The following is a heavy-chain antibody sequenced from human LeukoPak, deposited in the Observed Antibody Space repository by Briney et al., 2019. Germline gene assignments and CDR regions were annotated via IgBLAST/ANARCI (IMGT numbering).Heavy chain of an antibody. CDR2: INHSGST. D-gene: IGHD3-10*01. CDR1: GGSFSGYY. CDR3: ARGPDGSGNADY. J-gene: IGHJ4*02. Sequence: PSVTLSLTCAVYGGSFSGYYWSWIRQPPGKGLEWIGEINHSGSTNYNPSLKSRVTISVDTSKNQFSLKLSSVTAADTAVYYCARGPDGSGNADYWGQGTLVTVSS. V-gene: IGHV4-34*01.